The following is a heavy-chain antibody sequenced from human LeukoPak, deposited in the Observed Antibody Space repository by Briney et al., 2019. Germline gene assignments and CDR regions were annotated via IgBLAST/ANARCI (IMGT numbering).Heavy chain of an antibody. Sequence: PGGSLRLSCAASGFTFTTYAMSWVRQAPGKGLEWVSSISSSSSYIHYANSVKGRFTISRDNAKNSLYLQMNSLRAEDTAVYYCARAGKAGYNWFDPWGQGTLVTVSS. CDR2: ISSSSSYI. V-gene: IGHV3-21*01. CDR1: GFTFTTYA. D-gene: IGHD6-19*01. CDR3: ARAGKAGYNWFDP. J-gene: IGHJ5*02.